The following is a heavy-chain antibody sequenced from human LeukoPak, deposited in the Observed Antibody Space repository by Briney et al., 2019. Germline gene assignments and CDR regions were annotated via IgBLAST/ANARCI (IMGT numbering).Heavy chain of an antibody. D-gene: IGHD7-27*01. J-gene: IGHJ4*02. CDR2: ISYDGSNK. CDR1: GFTFSSYG. CDR3: ATWASTDY. V-gene: IGHV3-30*03. Sequence: GGSLRLSCAASGFTFSSYGMHWVRQAPGKGLEWVAVISYDGSNKYYADSVKGRFTTSRDNSKNTLYLQMNSLRAEDTAVYYCATWASTDYWGQGTLVTVSS.